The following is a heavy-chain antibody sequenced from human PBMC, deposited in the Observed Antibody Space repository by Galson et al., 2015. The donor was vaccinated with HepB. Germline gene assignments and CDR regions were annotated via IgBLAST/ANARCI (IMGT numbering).Heavy chain of an antibody. D-gene: IGHD1-26*01. CDR1: GYSFTSYW. V-gene: IGHV5-51*01. CDR2: IYPKNSEI. CDR3: ARRRGSWDGMDV. J-gene: IGHJ6*02. Sequence: QSGAEVKKPGESLRISCKVSGYSFTSYWIAWVRQMPGKGLEWMGLIYPKNSEITYSPSFEGQVTISADNSISTAYLQWTSLKASDTALYFCARRRGSWDGMDVWGQGTTVTVSS.